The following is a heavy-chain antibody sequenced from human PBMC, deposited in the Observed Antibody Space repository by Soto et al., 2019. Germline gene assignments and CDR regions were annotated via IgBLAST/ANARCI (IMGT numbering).Heavy chain of an antibody. CDR2: INHSGST. CDR1: GGSFSGYY. Sequence: QVQLQQWGAGLLKPSETLSLTCAVYGGSFSGYYWSWIRQPPGKGLEWIGEINHSGSTNYNPSLKSRVTISVDTSKNHFSLKLSSVTAADTAVYYCARRPSYYYYMDVWGKGTTVTVSS. J-gene: IGHJ6*03. V-gene: IGHV4-34*01. CDR3: ARRPSYYYYMDV.